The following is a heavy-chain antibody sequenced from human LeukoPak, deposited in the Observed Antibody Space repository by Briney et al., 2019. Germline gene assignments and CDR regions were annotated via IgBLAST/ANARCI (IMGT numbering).Heavy chain of an antibody. D-gene: IGHD6-19*01. J-gene: IGHJ5*02. V-gene: IGHV1-24*01. CDR3: ARTVAGILGSGNWFDP. CDR1: GYTLTELS. CDR2: FDPEDGET. Sequence: ASVKVSCKVSGYTLTELSMHWVRQAPGKGLEWMGGFDPEDGETVYAQKFQGRVTMTEDTSTSTAYMELRSLRSDDTAVYYCARTVAGILGSGNWFDPWGQGTLVTVSS.